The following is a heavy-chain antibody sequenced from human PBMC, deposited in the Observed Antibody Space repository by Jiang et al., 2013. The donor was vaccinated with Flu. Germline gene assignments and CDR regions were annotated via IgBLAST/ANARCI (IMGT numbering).Heavy chain of an antibody. CDR3: ARQGRVTMVRGGDWFDP. Sequence: GSGLVKPSETLSLTCTVSGGSISSSSYYWGWIRQPPGKGLEWIGSIYYSGSTYYNPSLKSRVTISVDTSKNQFSLKLSSVTAADTAVYYCARQGRVTMVRGGDWFDPWGQGTLVTVSS. V-gene: IGHV4-39*01. CDR1: GGSISSSSYY. D-gene: IGHD3-10*01. J-gene: IGHJ5*02. CDR2: IYYSGST.